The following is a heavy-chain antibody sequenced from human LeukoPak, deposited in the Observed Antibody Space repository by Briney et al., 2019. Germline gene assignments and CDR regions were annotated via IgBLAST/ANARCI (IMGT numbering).Heavy chain of an antibody. CDR3: ARDYYDTSVYLGH. CDR1: GYSISSGHY. CDR2: IYTSGST. J-gene: IGHJ4*02. Sequence: SETLSLTCTVSGYSISSGHYWNWIRQPAGKGLEWIGRIYTSGSTKYNPSLKSRVTISIDTSKNQFSLKLSSVTAADTAVYYCARDYYDTSVYLGHWGQGTLVTVSS. D-gene: IGHD3-22*01. V-gene: IGHV4-61*02.